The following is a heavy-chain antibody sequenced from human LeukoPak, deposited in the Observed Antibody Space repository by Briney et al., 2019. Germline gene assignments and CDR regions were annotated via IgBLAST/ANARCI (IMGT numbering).Heavy chain of an antibody. CDR2: MNPNSGNT. Sequence: ASVKVSCKASGYTFTSYDINWVRQATGQGLEWMGWMNPNSGNTGYAQKFQGRVTMTRDTSISTAYMELSSLRSEDTAVYYCARVGIAARPGGLDYWGQGTLVTVSS. D-gene: IGHD6-6*01. V-gene: IGHV1-8*01. CDR1: GYTFTSYD. CDR3: ARVGIAARPGGLDY. J-gene: IGHJ4*02.